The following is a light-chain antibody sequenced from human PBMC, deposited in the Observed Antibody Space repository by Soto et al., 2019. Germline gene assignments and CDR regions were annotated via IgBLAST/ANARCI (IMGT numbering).Light chain of an antibody. CDR3: SSYTTSTTRII. CDR1: SSDVGGYNH. Sequence: QSVLTQPASVAGSPGQSITISCTGSSSDVGGYNHVSWYQQHPGKAPKLMIYEVSNRPSGVSNRFSGSKSGNTASLTISGLPAADEADYYCSSYTTSTTRIIFGGGTKVTLL. V-gene: IGLV2-14*01. J-gene: IGLJ2*01. CDR2: EVS.